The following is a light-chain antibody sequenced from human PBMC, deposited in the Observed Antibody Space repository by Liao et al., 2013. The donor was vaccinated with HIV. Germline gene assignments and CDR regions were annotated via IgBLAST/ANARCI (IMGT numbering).Light chain of an antibody. CDR1: NIGSKS. CDR3: QVWDSSNDHQV. J-gene: IGLJ3*02. Sequence: SYVLTQPPSVSVAPGKTARITCGGNNIGSKSVHWYQQKPGQAPVLVIYSDSDRPSGIPERFSASNSGNTATLTISRVEAGDEADYYCQVWDSSNDHQVFGGGTKLTVL. V-gene: IGLV3-21*04. CDR2: SDS.